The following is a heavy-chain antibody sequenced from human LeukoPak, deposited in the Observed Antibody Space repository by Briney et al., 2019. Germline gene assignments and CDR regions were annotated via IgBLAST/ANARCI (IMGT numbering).Heavy chain of an antibody. CDR3: ARDPSIRRLYYFDY. Sequence: ASVKVSCTASGYTFTIYAMHWVRQAPGQRLEWMGWINAGNGNTKYSQKFQGRVTITRDTSASTAYMELSSLRSEDTAVYYCARDPSIRRLYYFDYWGQGTLDTVSS. D-gene: IGHD4/OR15-4a*01. CDR2: INAGNGNT. V-gene: IGHV1-3*01. CDR1: GYTFTIYA. J-gene: IGHJ4*02.